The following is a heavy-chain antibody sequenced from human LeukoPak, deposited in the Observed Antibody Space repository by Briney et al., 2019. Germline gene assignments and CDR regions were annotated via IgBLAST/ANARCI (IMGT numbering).Heavy chain of an antibody. J-gene: IGHJ4*02. CDR1: EFTFSSYA. CDR3: AGSSSASVFDY. V-gene: IGHV3-23*01. CDR2: ISGSGGST. Sequence: GGSLRLSCAASEFTFSSYAMSWVRQAPGKGLERVSAISGSGGSTNYADSVKGRFTISRDKSKNTLYLQMNSLRAEDTAVYYCAGSSSASVFDYWGQGTLVTVSS. D-gene: IGHD6-6*01.